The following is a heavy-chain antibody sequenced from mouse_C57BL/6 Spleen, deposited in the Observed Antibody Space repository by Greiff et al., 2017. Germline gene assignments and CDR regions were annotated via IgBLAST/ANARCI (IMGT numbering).Heavy chain of an antibody. V-gene: IGHV1-15*01. J-gene: IGHJ1*03. D-gene: IGHD2-1*01. CDR3: TGLYGNRYWYFDV. CDR1: GYTFTDYE. Sequence: VQLQQSGAELVRPGASVTLSCKASGYTFTDYEMHWVKQTPVHGLEWIGAIDPETGGTAYNQKFKGKAILTADKSSSTAYMELRSLTSEDSAVYYCTGLYGNRYWYFDVWGTGTTVTVSS. CDR2: IDPETGGT.